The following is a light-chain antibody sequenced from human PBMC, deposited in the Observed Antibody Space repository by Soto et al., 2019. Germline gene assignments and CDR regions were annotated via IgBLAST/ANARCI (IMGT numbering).Light chain of an antibody. CDR3: GTWDSSLSGVI. V-gene: IGLV1-51*02. Sequence: QSVLTQPPSVSAAPGQKVTVSCSGTISNIGNNYVSRYQQFPGTAPKLLIYENNKRPSGIPDRFSGSKSGTSATLGITGLQTGDEADYYCGTWDSSLSGVIFGGGTKVTVL. J-gene: IGLJ2*01. CDR2: ENN. CDR1: ISNIGNNY.